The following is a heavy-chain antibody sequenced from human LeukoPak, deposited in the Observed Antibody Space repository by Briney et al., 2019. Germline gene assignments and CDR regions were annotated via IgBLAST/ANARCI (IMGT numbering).Heavy chain of an antibody. Sequence: PSETLFLTCTVSGGSISSYYWSWIRQPPGKGLEWIGYIYYSGSTNYNPSLKSRVTISVDTSKNQFPLKLSSVTAADTAVYYCARAYSGYDFDYWGQGTLVTVSS. J-gene: IGHJ4*02. CDR1: GGSISSYY. CDR3: ARAYSGYDFDY. CDR2: IYYSGST. D-gene: IGHD5-12*01. V-gene: IGHV4-59*01.